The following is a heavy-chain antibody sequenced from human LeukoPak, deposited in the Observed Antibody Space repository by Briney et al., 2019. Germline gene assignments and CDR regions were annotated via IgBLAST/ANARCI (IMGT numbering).Heavy chain of an antibody. CDR1: GYTFTGYY. V-gene: IGHV1-2*02. CDR3: ARWAFDWLVYFDY. Sequence: ASVKVSCKASGYTFTGYYMHWVRQAPGQGLEWMGWINPNSGGTNYAQKFQGKVTMTRDTSISTAYMEPSRLRSDDTAVYYCARWAFDWLVYFDYWGQGTLVTVSS. J-gene: IGHJ4*02. D-gene: IGHD3-9*01. CDR2: INPNSGGT.